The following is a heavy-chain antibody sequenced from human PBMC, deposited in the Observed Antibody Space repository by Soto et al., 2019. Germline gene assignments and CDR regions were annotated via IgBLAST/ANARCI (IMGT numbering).Heavy chain of an antibody. V-gene: IGHV3-49*03. CDR1: GFTFGDYA. CDR3: TRDKRYCSSTSCYRNYYYYGTDV. CDR2: IRSKAYGGTT. Sequence: SLRLSCTASGFTFGDYAMSWFRQAPGKXLEWVGFIRSKAYGGTTEYAASVKGRFTISRDDSKSIAYLQMNSLKTEDTAVYYCTRDKRYCSSTSCYRNYYYYGTDVWGQGTTVTVYS. J-gene: IGHJ6*02. D-gene: IGHD2-2*02.